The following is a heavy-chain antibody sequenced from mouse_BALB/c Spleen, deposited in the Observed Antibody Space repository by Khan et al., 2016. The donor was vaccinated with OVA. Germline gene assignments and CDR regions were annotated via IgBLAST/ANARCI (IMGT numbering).Heavy chain of an antibody. J-gene: IGHJ3*01. CDR1: GFTFSSYS. D-gene: IGHD4-1*01. Sequence: EVQLVESGGDLVKPGGSLKLSCAASGFTFSSYSMSWVRQTPDKRLEWFASISSGGDYTYYPDSVKGRFTISRDNAKNTLYLQMSDLKSEDTAMYYCADHLTGSFAYWDQGTLVTVSA. CDR2: ISSGGDYT. V-gene: IGHV5-6*01. CDR3: ADHLTGSFAY.